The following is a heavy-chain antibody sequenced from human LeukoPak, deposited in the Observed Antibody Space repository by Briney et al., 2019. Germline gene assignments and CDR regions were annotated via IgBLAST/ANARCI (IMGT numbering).Heavy chain of an antibody. J-gene: IGHJ6*03. Sequence: SETLSLTCAFSVGSISSYYWSWIRQPAGKGLEWIGRIYTSWSTNYNPSLKSRVPMSVDTAKNQCSLELEPVTASRTAVYYCARDTMATAMVLHYYYYSYMDVWGKGTTVTVSS. CDR3: ARDTMATAMVLHYYYYSYMDV. CDR2: IYTSWST. D-gene: IGHD5-18*01. CDR1: VGSISSYY. V-gene: IGHV4-4*07.